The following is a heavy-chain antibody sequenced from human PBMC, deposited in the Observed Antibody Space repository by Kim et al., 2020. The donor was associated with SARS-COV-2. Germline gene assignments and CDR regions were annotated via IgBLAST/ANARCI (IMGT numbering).Heavy chain of an antibody. J-gene: IGHJ4*02. CDR3: TTGGIFDY. CDR2: GRPK. D-gene: IGHD1-20*01. V-gene: IGHV3-15*01. Sequence: GRPKDYAAPVKGRFTISRDYSKNTLYLQMTSLKTEDTAVYYCTTGGIFDYWGQGTLVTVSS.